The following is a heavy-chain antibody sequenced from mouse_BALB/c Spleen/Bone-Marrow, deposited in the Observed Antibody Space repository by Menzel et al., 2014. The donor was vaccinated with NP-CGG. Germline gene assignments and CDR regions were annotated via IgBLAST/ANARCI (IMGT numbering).Heavy chain of an antibody. CDR3: SRGLRDALDY. J-gene: IGHJ4*01. V-gene: IGHV1S81*02. D-gene: IGHD3-1*01. CDR1: GYTFTSYY. Sequence: QVHVKQSGAALVKPGASVKLSCKASGYTFTSYYMYWVKQRPGQGLEWFGEINPSNGGTNFNEKFKNKATLTVDKSSSTAYMQLSSLTSEDSAVYYCSRGLRDALDYWGQGTSVTVSS. CDR2: INPSNGGT.